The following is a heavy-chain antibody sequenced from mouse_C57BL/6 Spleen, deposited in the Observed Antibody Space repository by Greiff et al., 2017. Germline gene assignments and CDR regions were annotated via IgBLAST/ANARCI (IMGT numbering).Heavy chain of an antibody. CDR3: ARGTTVVEGYFDV. CDR1: GFTFSDYY. Sequence: DVQLVESEGGLVQPGSSMKLSCTASGFTFSDYYMAWVRQVPEKGLEWVANINYDGSSTYYLDSLKSRFIISRDNAKNILYLQMSSLKSEDTATYYCARGTTVVEGYFDVWGTGTTVTVSS. V-gene: IGHV5-16*01. CDR2: INYDGSST. J-gene: IGHJ1*03. D-gene: IGHD1-1*01.